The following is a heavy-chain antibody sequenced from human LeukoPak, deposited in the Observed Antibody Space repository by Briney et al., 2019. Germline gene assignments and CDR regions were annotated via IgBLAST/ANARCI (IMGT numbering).Heavy chain of an antibody. V-gene: IGHV3-30*03. CDR1: GFIFSNSA. Sequence: QPGRSLRLSCAASGFIFSNSAMHWVRQAPGKGLEWVAVISYDGSNKHYADSVKGRFTISRDNSKNTLCLQMNSLRDEDTAVYYCARGGDYYDSSGYYYFDYWGQGTLVTVSS. CDR2: ISYDGSNK. CDR3: ARGGDYYDSSGYYYFDY. J-gene: IGHJ4*02. D-gene: IGHD3-22*01.